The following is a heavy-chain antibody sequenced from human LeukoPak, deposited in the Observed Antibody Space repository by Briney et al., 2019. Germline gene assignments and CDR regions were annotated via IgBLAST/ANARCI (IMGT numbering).Heavy chain of an antibody. J-gene: IGHJ4*02. CDR2: ISISGSII. Sequence: GGSLRLSCAASGFTFSSYEMNWVRQAPGKGLEWVSYISISGSIIYYADSVEGRFTISRDNAKNALYLQMNSLRAEDTAVYYCARVRGYGSESFDYWGQGTLVTVSS. D-gene: IGHD3-10*01. CDR1: GFTFSSYE. V-gene: IGHV3-48*03. CDR3: ARVRGYGSESFDY.